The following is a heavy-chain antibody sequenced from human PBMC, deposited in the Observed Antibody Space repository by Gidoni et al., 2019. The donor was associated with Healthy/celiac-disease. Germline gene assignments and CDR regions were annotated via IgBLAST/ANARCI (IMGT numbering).Heavy chain of an antibody. CDR3: ARVGYGSSSQVWGYYYYGMDV. CDR1: GGSISSGSYY. Sequence: QVQLQESGPGLVKPSQTLSLTCTVSGGSISSGSYYWSWIRQPAGKGLEWIGRIYTSGSTNYNPSLKSRVTISVDTSKNQFSLKLSSVTAADTAVYYCARVGYGSSSQVWGYYYYGMDVWGQGTTVTVSS. J-gene: IGHJ6*02. V-gene: IGHV4-61*02. D-gene: IGHD6-6*01. CDR2: IYTSGST.